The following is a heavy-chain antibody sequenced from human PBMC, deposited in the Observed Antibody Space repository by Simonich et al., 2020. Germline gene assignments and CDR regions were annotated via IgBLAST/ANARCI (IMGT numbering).Heavy chain of an antibody. CDR3: ARDFRLQLVEIGTYYYYGMDV. V-gene: IGHV3-48*03. D-gene: IGHD6-6*01. CDR1: GFTFSSYE. CDR2: ISSSGRTI. Sequence: EVQLVESGGGLVQPGGSLRLSCAASGFTFSSYEMNWVRQAPGKGLEWVSYISSSGRTIYYTDSVKGRFTNSRDNATNSLYLQMNSLRAEDTAVYYCARDFRLQLVEIGTYYYYGMDVWGQGTTVTVSS. J-gene: IGHJ6*02.